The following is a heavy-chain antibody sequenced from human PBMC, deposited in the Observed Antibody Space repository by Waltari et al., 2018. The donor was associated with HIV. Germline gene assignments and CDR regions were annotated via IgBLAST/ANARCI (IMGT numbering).Heavy chain of an antibody. CDR1: GYTFSSYA. V-gene: IGHV7-4-1*02. Sequence: QVQLVQSGSALKKPGASVKVSCKASGYTFSSYAINWVRQAPGQGLEWMGWINTYTGNPTYVQGFKGLFVFSLDTSVNTAYVQISSLKADDTAVYFCARDRGSGWSFDPWGQGTLVTVSS. CDR2: INTYTGNP. D-gene: IGHD6-19*01. J-gene: IGHJ5*02. CDR3: ARDRGSGWSFDP.